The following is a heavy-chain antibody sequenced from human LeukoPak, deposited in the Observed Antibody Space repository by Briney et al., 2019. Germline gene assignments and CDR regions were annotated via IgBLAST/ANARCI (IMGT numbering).Heavy chain of an antibody. Sequence: ASVKVSCKASGYTFSIYDINWVRQAPGQGLEWLACMQPYSGDTDYAQKFQGRLTMTRNSSTNTVYMELSSLTSEDTAVYYCARGLPLDHWGQGTLVTVSS. D-gene: IGHD2-21*02. CDR1: GYTFSIYD. J-gene: IGHJ4*02. V-gene: IGHV1-8*01. CDR2: MQPYSGDT. CDR3: ARGLPLDH.